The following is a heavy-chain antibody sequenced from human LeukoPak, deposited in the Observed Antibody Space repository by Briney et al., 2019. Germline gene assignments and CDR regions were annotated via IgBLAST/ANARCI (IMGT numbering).Heavy chain of an antibody. Sequence: PSETLSLTCTVSGVSISSYYWNWIRQPPGKGLEWIGYIHDSATTNSNPSLKSRVTISVDTSKNQFSLKLSSVTAADTAVYYCARAAPDEYCSGGSCYSIDYWGQGTLATVSS. CDR1: GVSISSYY. CDR3: ARAAPDEYCSGGSCYSIDY. J-gene: IGHJ4*02. CDR2: IHDSATT. V-gene: IGHV4-59*01. D-gene: IGHD2-15*01.